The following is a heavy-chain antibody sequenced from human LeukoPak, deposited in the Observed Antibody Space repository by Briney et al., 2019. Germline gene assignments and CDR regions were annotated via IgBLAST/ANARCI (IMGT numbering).Heavy chain of an antibody. CDR3: ARGGSGSSYWYFDL. J-gene: IGHJ2*01. CDR2: VSGSGDST. Sequence: GGSLRLSCAASGFTFDSYAMSWVRQAPGRGLEWVSAVSGSGDSTYYADSVKGRFTISRDNSERTVHLQMHSLGVEDTAVYHCARGGSGSSYWYFDLWGRGTLVTVSS. D-gene: IGHD3-10*01. V-gene: IGHV3-23*01. CDR1: GFTFDSYA.